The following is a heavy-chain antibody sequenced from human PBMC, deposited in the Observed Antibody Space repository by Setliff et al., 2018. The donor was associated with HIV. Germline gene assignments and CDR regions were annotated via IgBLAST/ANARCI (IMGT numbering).Heavy chain of an antibody. J-gene: IGHJ4*02. D-gene: IGHD2-15*01. CDR3: ARDLGYCSGGSCYWYY. V-gene: IGHV4-39*07. CDR2: IYYSGST. CDR1: GGSISSSSYY. Sequence: SETLSLTCTVSGGSISSSSYYWGWIRQPPGKGLEWIGSIYYSGSTFYNPSLKSRVSISPDMSKNLFSLNLTSVTAADTAVYYCARDLGYCSGGSCYWYYWGQGTLVTVSS.